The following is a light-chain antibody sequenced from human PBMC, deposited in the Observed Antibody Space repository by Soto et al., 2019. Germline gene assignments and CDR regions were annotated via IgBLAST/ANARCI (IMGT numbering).Light chain of an antibody. CDR3: QQYNNWPRT. J-gene: IGKJ1*01. CDR1: QKISST. V-gene: IGKV3-15*01. CDR2: GAS. Sequence: EIVLTQSPVILSLSPAERASLSCRASQKISSTVLAWYQQKPGQPPRLLIYGASSRATGVPARFSGSGSGTEFTLTINSLQSEDFAVYYCQQYNNWPRTFGQGTKVDIK.